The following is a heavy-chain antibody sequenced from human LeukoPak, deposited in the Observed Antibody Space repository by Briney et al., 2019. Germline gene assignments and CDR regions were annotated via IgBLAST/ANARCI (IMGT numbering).Heavy chain of an antibody. Sequence: SETLSLTCTVSGGSISSYYWSWIRQPPGKGLEWIGYIYYSGSTNYNPSLKSRVTISVDTSKNQFSLKLSSVTVADTAVYYCARESTGYSSSWYYFDYWGQGTLVTVSS. CDR3: ARESTGYSSSWYYFDY. CDR2: IYYSGST. CDR1: GGSISSYY. V-gene: IGHV4-59*01. J-gene: IGHJ4*02. D-gene: IGHD6-13*01.